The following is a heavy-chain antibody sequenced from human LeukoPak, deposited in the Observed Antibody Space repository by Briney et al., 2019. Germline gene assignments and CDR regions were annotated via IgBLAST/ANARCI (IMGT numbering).Heavy chain of an antibody. D-gene: IGHD3-22*01. Sequence: PSETLSLTCTVSGGSISSYYWSWIRQPAGKGLEWIGRIYNSGSTNYNPSLKSRVTISVDTSKNQFCLKLSSVTAVDTAVYYCARSYYYVSSGSLDYWGQGTLVTVSS. V-gene: IGHV4-4*07. CDR1: GGSISSYY. J-gene: IGHJ4*02. CDR3: ARSYYYVSSGSLDY. CDR2: IYNSGST.